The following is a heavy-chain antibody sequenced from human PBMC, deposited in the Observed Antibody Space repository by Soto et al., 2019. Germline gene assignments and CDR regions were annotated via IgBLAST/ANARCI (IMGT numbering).Heavy chain of an antibody. J-gene: IGHJ4*02. D-gene: IGHD3-3*01. V-gene: IGHV3-23*01. Sequence: EVQLLESGGGFIQPGGSLRLSCAASGFTFSGYSMSWVLQAPGKGLEWVSGISGSGGSAYYADSVKGRFTISRDNSKNTVYLQMYSLRAEDTAVYYCAKATYYAFWSGSGPFDYWGQGTLVTVSS. CDR2: ISGSGGSA. CDR3: AKATYYAFWSGSGPFDY. CDR1: GFTFSGYS.